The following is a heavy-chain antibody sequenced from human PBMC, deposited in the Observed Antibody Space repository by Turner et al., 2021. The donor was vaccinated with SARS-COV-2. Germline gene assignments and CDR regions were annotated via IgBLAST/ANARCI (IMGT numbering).Heavy chain of an antibody. V-gene: IGHV3-21*02. Sequence: EVQLVESGGGLVKPGGSVRLSCAASGFTFGSYSMNWVRQAPGKALAWVSSISSSSSYIYYADSVKGRFTISRDNDKNTLYLQMNSLRAEDTAVYYCASGNYFDSSGCYTQGFDIWGQGTMVTVSS. J-gene: IGHJ3*02. CDR2: ISSSSSYI. D-gene: IGHD3-22*01. CDR1: GFTFGSYS. CDR3: ASGNYFDSSGCYTQGFDI.